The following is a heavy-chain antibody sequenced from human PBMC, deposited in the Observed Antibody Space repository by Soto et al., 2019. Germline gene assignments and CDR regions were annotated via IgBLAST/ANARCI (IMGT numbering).Heavy chain of an antibody. J-gene: IGHJ5*02. CDR1: GGSISSGDYY. V-gene: IGHV4-30-4*01. CDR2: IYYSGST. D-gene: IGHD2-21*02. CDR3: ARAMVVTQNWFDP. Sequence: QVQLQESGPGLVKPSQTLSLTCTVSGGSISSGDYYWSWIRQPPGKGLEWIGYIYYSGSTYYNLSLKSRVTISVDTSKNQFSLKLSSVTAADTAVYYCARAMVVTQNWFDPWGQATLVTVSS.